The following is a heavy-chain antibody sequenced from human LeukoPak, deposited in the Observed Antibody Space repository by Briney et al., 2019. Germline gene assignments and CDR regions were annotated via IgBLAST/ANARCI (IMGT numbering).Heavy chain of an antibody. V-gene: IGHV3-53*01. J-gene: IGHJ5*02. D-gene: IGHD6-19*01. CDR3: ARVRAGTYSSNNWFDP. CDR1: GLKVSSSY. CDR2: IYSGGVT. Sequence: GGSLRLSCAASGLKVSSSYMTWVRQAPGKGLEWVSIIYSGGVTYHADSVKGRFTISRDTSNNTVYLQLSNLRAEDTAVYYCARVRAGTYSSNNWFDPWGQGTLVTVSS.